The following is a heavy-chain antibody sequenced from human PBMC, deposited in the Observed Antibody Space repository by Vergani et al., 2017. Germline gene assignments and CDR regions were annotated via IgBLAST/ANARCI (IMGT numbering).Heavy chain of an antibody. V-gene: IGHV3-30*18. D-gene: IGHD3-22*01. CDR3: VNGYYYDQSGLASFDY. Sequence: QVQLVESGGGVVQPGRSLRLSCETSGLMFNNYGMHWVRQAPGKGLEWVAVISSDGSNKHYADSVKGRFTISRDNSQNTLYLQMDSLTAEDTAIYFCVNGYYYDQSGLASFDYWGQGTLVTVCS. J-gene: IGHJ4*02. CDR1: GLMFNNYG. CDR2: ISSDGSNK.